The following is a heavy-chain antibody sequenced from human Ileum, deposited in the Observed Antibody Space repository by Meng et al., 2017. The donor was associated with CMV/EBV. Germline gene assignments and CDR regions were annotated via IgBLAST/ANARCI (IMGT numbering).Heavy chain of an antibody. V-gene: IGHV3-23*01. J-gene: IGHJ4*02. CDR1: GFAFRTYD. D-gene: IGHD6-19*01. Sequence: LRLSWAASGFAFRTYDMTWVRQAPGKGLEWVSAISGGDGTTFYADSVRGRFLISKDSVENTLHLQMNSLRVEDTALYYCAKGGWVDYLGPGTLVTVSS. CDR3: AKGGWVDY. CDR2: ISGGDGTT.